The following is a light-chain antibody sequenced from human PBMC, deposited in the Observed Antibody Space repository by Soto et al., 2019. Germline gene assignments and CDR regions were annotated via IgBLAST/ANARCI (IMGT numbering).Light chain of an antibody. Sequence: EIVLTQSPGTLSLSPGERATLSCRASQSVSSSYLAWYQQKPGQASRLLIYGASSRATSIPDRFSGSGSETDFTLTISRLEPEDFAVYYCQQYGSSPWTFGQGTKVDIK. CDR2: GAS. CDR3: QQYGSSPWT. CDR1: QSVSSSY. V-gene: IGKV3-20*01. J-gene: IGKJ1*01.